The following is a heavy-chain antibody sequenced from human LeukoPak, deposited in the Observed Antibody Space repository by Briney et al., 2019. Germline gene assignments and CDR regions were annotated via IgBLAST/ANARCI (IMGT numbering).Heavy chain of an antibody. CDR3: AKAPPSYSSGWYVPYYFDY. CDR1: GFTFSSYE. Sequence: PGGSLRLSCAASGFTFSSYEMNWVRQAPGKGLEWVSYISSSGSTIYYADSVKGRFTISRDNAKNSLYLQMNSLRAEDTAVYYCAKAPPSYSSGWYVPYYFDYWGQGTLVTVSS. D-gene: IGHD6-19*01. J-gene: IGHJ4*02. CDR2: ISSSGSTI. V-gene: IGHV3-48*03.